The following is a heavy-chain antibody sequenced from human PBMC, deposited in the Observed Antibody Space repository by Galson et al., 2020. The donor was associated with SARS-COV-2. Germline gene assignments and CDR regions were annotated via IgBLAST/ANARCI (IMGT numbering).Heavy chain of an antibody. J-gene: IGHJ4*02. V-gene: IGHV3-74*01. CDR2: INSDGNIT. D-gene: IGHD2-21*01. CDR3: IRSVI. CDR1: GFTFSDSW. Sequence: GESLKISCAASGFTFSDSWMHWVHQAPGKGLVWVSHINSDGNITTYADSVKGRFTISRDNAKNTLYLQMNSLRAEDTAVYYCIRSVIGGQGTLVTVSS.